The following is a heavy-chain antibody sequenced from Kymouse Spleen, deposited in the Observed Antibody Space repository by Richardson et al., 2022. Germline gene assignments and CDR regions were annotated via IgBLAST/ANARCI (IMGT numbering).Heavy chain of an antibody. J-gene: IGHJ6*02. V-gene: IGHV4-34*01. CDR1: GGSFSGYY. D-gene: IGHD2-15*01,IGHD7-27*02. CDR2: INHSGST. Sequence: QVQLQQWGAGLLKPSETLSLTCAVYGGSFSGYYWSWIRQPPGKGLEWIGEINHSGSTNYNPSLKSRVTISVDTSKNQFSLKLSSVTAADTAVYYCARGGVAGDRVYYYYYGMDVWGQGTTVTVSS. CDR3: ARGGVAGDRVYYYYYGMDV.